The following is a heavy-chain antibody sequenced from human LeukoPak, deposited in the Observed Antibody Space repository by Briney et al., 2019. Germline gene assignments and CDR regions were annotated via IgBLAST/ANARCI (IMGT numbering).Heavy chain of an antibody. CDR2: ISAYNGNP. Sequence: ASVKVSCKASGHTLTSYGISWVRQAPGQGLEWMGWISAYNGNPSYAQNLQGRVTMTTDTSTSTAYMELRSLRSDDTAVYYCARDGRVGSTYEVKGSYMDVWGKGTTVTVSS. J-gene: IGHJ6*03. CDR1: GHTLTSYG. V-gene: IGHV1-18*01. CDR3: ARDGRVGSTYEVKGSYMDV. D-gene: IGHD2-2*01.